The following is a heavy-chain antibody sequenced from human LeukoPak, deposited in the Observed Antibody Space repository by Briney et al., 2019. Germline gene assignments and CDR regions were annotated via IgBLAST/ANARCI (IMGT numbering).Heavy chain of an antibody. CDR3: AREGGPYRPLEY. V-gene: IGHV4-4*02. Sequence: SETLSLTCGVSGGSITNTNYWTWGRQPPGKGLEWVGEVNLQGSTNYNPSLMGRVAIAVDTSENHISLQLTSVTAADTAVYYCAREGGPYRPLEYSGEGTLVTVSS. D-gene: IGHD6-6*01. J-gene: IGHJ4*02. CDR1: GGSITNTNY. CDR2: VNLQGST.